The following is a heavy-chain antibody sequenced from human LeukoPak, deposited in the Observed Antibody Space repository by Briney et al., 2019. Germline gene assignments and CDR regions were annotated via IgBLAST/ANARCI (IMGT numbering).Heavy chain of an antibody. Sequence: GGSLRLSCAASGFTVSSKYMSWVRQAPGKGLEGVSIMYSGGSTYYADSVKGRFTISRDNSQNTLYLQMNSPRAQDTAVYYCVETLYSSSSERRRRGQGTMLCVSS. CDR1: GFTVSSKY. J-gene: IGHJ4*02. CDR2: MYSGGST. CDR3: VETLYSSSSERRR. D-gene: IGHD6-6*01. V-gene: IGHV3-66*01.